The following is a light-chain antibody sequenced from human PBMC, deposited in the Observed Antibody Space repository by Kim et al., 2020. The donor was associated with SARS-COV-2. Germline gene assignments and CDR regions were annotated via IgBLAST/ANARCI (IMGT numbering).Light chain of an antibody. CDR2: GAS. J-gene: IGKJ4*01. CDR1: QSVISNY. V-gene: IGKV3-20*01. CDR3: QQYGSSSLT. Sequence: EIVLTQSPGTLSLSPGERATLSCRASQSVISNYLAWYQQKPGQAPRLVIYGASSRATGIPDRFSGSGSGTDFTITISRLEPEDFAVYYCQQYGSSSLTFGGGTKVDIK.